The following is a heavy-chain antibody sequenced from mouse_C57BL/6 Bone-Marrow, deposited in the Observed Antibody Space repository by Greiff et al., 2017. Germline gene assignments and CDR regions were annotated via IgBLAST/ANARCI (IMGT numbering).Heavy chain of an antibody. CDR1: GYTFTSYG. V-gene: IGHV1-81*01. CDR2: IYPRSGNT. CDR3: ARGGDYYAMDY. Sequence: VQLQQSGAELARPGASVQLSCKASGYTFTSYGISRVKPRTGQGLEWIGEIYPRSGNTFYNEKFKGQATLTADKSSSTAYMELRSLTSEDSAVYFCARGGDYYAMDYCGQGTSVTVSS. J-gene: IGHJ4*01.